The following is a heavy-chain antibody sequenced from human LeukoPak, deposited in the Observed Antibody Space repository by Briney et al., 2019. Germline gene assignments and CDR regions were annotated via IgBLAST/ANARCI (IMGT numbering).Heavy chain of an antibody. J-gene: IGHJ4*02. D-gene: IGHD2-21*02. CDR3: ARLAYCGGDCYPSFDY. CDR2: IYPGDSDT. Sequence: GESLKISCKGSGYGFTSYWIGWVRQMPGKGLEWMGIIYPGDSDTRYSPSFQGRVTISADKSISTAYLQWSSLKASDTAMYYCARLAYCGGDCYPSFDYWGQGTLVTVSS. V-gene: IGHV5-51*01. CDR1: GYGFTSYW.